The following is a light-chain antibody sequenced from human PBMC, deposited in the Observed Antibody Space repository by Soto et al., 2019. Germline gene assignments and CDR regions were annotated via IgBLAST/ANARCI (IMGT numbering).Light chain of an antibody. J-gene: IGKJ1*01. CDR1: QDIRNE. CDR2: AAS. Sequence: AIQMTQSPSSLSASVGDRVTITCRASQDIRNELAWYQHNPGKAPKLLIYAASYLQGGVPSRFRGAGSGTDFTLTISSLQPEDFATYYCLRDYNYPRTFGQGTKVEIK. V-gene: IGKV1-6*01. CDR3: LRDYNYPRT.